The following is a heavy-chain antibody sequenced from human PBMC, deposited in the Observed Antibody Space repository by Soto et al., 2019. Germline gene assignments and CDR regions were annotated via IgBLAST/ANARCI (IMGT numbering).Heavy chain of an antibody. CDR1: GGSISSGDYY. D-gene: IGHD3-16*01. V-gene: IGHV4-30-4*01. Sequence: SETLSLTCTVSGGSISSGDYYWSWIRQPPGKGLEWIGYIYYSGSTYYNPSLKSRVTISVDTSKNQFSLKLSSVTAADTAVYYCPGVGKNSLNNYYSGMEVGGQGPRVTVSS. J-gene: IGHJ6*02. CDR2: IYYSGST. CDR3: PGVGKNSLNNYYSGMEV.